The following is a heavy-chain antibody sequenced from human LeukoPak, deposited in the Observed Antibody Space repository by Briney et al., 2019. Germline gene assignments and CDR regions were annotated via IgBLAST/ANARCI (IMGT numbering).Heavy chain of an antibody. V-gene: IGHV3-21*01. Sequence: GGSLRLSCAASGFTFSSYSMNWVRQAPGKGLEWVSSISSSSSYIYYADSVKGRFTISRDNAKNSLYLQMNSLRADDTAVYYCARTLKYHRAPGICDYWGQGTLVTVS. CDR1: GFTFSSYS. J-gene: IGHJ4*02. CDR2: ISSSSSYI. CDR3: ARTLKYHRAPGICDY. D-gene: IGHD2/OR15-2a*01.